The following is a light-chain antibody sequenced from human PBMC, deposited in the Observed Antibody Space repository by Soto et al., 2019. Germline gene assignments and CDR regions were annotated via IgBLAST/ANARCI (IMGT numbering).Light chain of an antibody. Sequence: DIQMTQSPSSLSESVGDRVTITCQASQDISNYLNWYQQKPGKAPKLLIYDASNLETGVPSRFSGSGSGTDFTFTISSLQPEDIATYYCQQYDTLPYTFGQGTRLEIK. J-gene: IGKJ5*01. CDR1: QDISNY. V-gene: IGKV1-33*01. CDR3: QQYDTLPYT. CDR2: DAS.